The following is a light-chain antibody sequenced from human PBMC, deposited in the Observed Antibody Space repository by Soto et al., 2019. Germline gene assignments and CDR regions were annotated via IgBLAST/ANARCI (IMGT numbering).Light chain of an antibody. CDR1: TGAVTSGHY. V-gene: IGLV7-46*01. J-gene: IGLJ2*01. Sequence: AVVTQEPSLTVSPGGTVTLTCGSITGAVTSGHYPYWFQQKPGQAPRTLIYDTSNKHSWTPARFSGSLLGGKAALTLSGAQPEDEAEYYCLLSYSDARSVVFGGGTKLTVL. CDR2: DTS. CDR3: LLSYSDARSVV.